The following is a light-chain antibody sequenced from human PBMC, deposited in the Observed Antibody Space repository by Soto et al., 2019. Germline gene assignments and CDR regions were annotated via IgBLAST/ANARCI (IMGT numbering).Light chain of an antibody. CDR1: QSIGTW. CDR2: KAS. J-gene: IGKJ1*01. CDR3: QQNNSDFSWT. Sequence: DIHMTQSPSTLSASVGDRVTITCRASQSIGTWLAWFQQKPGKAPKVLISKASTLESGAPSRFSGSGSGTEFTLTISSLQPDDFATYFCQQNNSDFSWTFGQGTKVEIK. V-gene: IGKV1-5*03.